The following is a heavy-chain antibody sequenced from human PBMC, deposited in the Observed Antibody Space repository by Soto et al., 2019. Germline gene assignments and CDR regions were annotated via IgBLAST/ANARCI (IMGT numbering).Heavy chain of an antibody. D-gene: IGHD7-27*01. J-gene: IGHJ4*02. Sequence: GGSLRLSCAASGFTFSSYWMSWVRQAPGKGLEWVANIKQDGSGKYYVDSVKGRFTISRDNAKNSLYLQMNSLRAEDTAVYYCARAGANWGARNYFDYWGQGTLVTVSS. CDR1: GFTFSSYW. CDR3: ARAGANWGARNYFDY. CDR2: IKQDGSGK. V-gene: IGHV3-7*01.